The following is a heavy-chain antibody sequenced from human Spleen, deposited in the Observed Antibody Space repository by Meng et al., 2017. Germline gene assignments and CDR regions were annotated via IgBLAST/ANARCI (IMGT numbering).Heavy chain of an antibody. V-gene: IGHV1-2*06. CDR2: INPNSGGT. CDR1: GYTLTEVS. CDR3: AKALGWGSSPDY. J-gene: IGHJ4*02. Sequence: QVLLVQSVAEVKEPGASVKVSCNISGYTLTEVSMHWVRQAPGQGLEWMGRINPNSGGTNYAQKFQGRVIMTRDTSISTAYMELSSLGFDDTAVYYCAKALGWGSSPDYWGQGILVTVSS. D-gene: IGHD2-21*01.